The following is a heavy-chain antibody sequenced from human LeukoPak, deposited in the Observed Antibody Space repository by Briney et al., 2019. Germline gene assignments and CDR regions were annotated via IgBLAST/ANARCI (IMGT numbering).Heavy chain of an antibody. V-gene: IGHV1-2*02. CDR3: ARRTVGTMVRGVIITASDAFDI. CDR1: GYTFTGYY. CDR2: INPNSGGT. J-gene: IGHJ3*02. Sequence: ASVKVSCKASGYTFTGYYMRWVRQAPGQGLEWMGWINPNSGGTNYAQKFQGRVTMTRDTSISTAYMELSRLRSDDTAVYYCARRTVGTMVRGVIITASDAFDIWGQGTMVTVSS. D-gene: IGHD3-10*01.